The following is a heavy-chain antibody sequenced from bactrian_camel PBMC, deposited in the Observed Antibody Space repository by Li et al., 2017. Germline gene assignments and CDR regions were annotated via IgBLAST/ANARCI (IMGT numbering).Heavy chain of an antibody. CDR1: GYSSIVNC. CDR2: FTSDGSI. CDR3: AVGYSGSCTASRIADYSY. V-gene: IGHV3S53*01. J-gene: IGHJ4*01. Sequence: QVQLVESGGGSVDAGGSLRLSCAASGYSSIVNCMGWYRQAPGEFREGVASFTSDGSISYGDSVKGRFTISKDNAKNILYLQMTSLKPEDTAMYYCAVGYSGSCTASRIADYSYWGQGTQVTVS. D-gene: IGHD2*01.